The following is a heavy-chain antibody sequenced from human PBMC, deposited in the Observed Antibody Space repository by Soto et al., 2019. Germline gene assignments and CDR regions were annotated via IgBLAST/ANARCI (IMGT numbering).Heavy chain of an antibody. CDR2: IYYSGST. Sequence: QVQLQESGPGLVKPSQTLSLTCTVSGGSISSGDYYWSWIRQPPGKGLEWIGYIYYSGSTYYNPSPKRRVTISVDTSKNQFSLKLSSVTAADTAVYYCARGRYDYVWGSYRRAEYFQHWGQGTLVTVSS. V-gene: IGHV4-30-4*01. CDR3: ARGRYDYVWGSYRRAEYFQH. CDR1: GGSISSGDYY. J-gene: IGHJ1*01. D-gene: IGHD3-16*02.